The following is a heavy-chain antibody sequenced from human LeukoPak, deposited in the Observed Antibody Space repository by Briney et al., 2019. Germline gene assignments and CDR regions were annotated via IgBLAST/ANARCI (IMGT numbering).Heavy chain of an antibody. CDR3: ARMSPRYYYGSGGLPGSDY. J-gene: IGHJ4*02. CDR1: GGSISSGDYY. CDR2: IYYSGST. D-gene: IGHD3-10*01. Sequence: SETLSLTCTVSGGSISSGDYYWSWIRQPPGKGLEWIGYIYYSGSTYYNPSLKSRVTISVDKSKNQFSLKLSSVTAADTAVYYCARMSPRYYYGSGGLPGSDYWGQGTLVTVSS. V-gene: IGHV4-30-4*01.